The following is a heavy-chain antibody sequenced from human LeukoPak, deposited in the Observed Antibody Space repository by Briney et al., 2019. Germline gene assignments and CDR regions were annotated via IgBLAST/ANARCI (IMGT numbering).Heavy chain of an antibody. D-gene: IGHD3-10*01. V-gene: IGHV3-48*03. Sequence: GGSLRLSCAASGFTFSSYEMNWVRQAPGKGLEWVSYISSSGSTIYYADSVKGRFTISRLNAKNSLYLQMNSLRAEDTAVYYCARDYGTRHGSGSGYWGQGTLVTVSS. J-gene: IGHJ4*02. CDR1: GFTFSSYE. CDR2: ISSSGSTI. CDR3: ARDYGTRHGSGSGY.